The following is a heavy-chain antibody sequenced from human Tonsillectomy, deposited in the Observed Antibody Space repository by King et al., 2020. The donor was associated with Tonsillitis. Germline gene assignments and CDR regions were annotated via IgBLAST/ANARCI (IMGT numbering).Heavy chain of an antibody. D-gene: IGHD3-3*01. CDR1: GFTFNTYG. V-gene: IGHV3-33*01. Sequence: VQLVESGGGVVQPERSLRLSCAASGFTFNTYGMHWVRQAPGKGLEWVAAIWSDGSNKYYADSVKGRFTISRDNSKNTLYLQMNSLRAEDTAFYYCARAVFYDFWTGSPFDYWGQGTLVTVSS. CDR2: IWSDGSNK. J-gene: IGHJ4*02. CDR3: ARAVFYDFWTGSPFDY.